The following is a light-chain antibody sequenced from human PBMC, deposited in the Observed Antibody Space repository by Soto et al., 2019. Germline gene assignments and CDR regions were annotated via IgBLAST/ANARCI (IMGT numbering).Light chain of an antibody. V-gene: IGLV1-40*01. Sequence: QAVVTQPPSVSGAPGQRVTISCTGSSSNIGAGYDVHWYRQFPGTTPKFLIYGNTNRPSGVPDRFSASKSGTSASLDITGLQAEDEAEYFCQSYDSSLTVVFGGGTQLTVL. CDR1: SSNIGAGYD. J-gene: IGLJ2*01. CDR3: QSYDSSLTVV. CDR2: GNT.